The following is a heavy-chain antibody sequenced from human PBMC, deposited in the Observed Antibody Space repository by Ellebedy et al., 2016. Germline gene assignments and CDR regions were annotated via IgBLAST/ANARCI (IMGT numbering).Heavy chain of an antibody. CDR1: GYTLTIYY. CDR3: ATEVIAAAAIQPNFDY. D-gene: IGHD2-2*02. Sequence: ASVKVSCKASGYTLTIYYMHWVRQAPGQGLEWVGLINPSGGRTTYAQKFQGRVTMTRDTSASTAYMELSGLRSEDTAVYYCATEVIAAAAIQPNFDYWGQGTLVTVSS. J-gene: IGHJ4*02. V-gene: IGHV1-46*01. CDR2: INPSGGRT.